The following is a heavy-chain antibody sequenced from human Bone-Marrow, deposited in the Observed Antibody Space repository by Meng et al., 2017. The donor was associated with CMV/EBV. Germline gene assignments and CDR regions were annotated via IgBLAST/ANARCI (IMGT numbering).Heavy chain of an antibody. D-gene: IGHD3-16*01. CDR1: GFTFSSSA. V-gene: IGHV3-23*01. CDR2: IRGSGGST. Sequence: LSCAASGFTFSSSAMSWFRQAPGKGLEWVSAIRGSGGSTYYADSVKGRFTISRDNSKNTLYLQMNSLRAEDTAVYYCAKGELGGSFDYWGQGTLVTVSS. CDR3: AKGELGGSFDY. J-gene: IGHJ4*02.